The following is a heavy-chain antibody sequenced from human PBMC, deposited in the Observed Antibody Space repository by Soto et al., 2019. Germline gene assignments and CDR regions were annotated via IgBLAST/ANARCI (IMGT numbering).Heavy chain of an antibody. D-gene: IGHD6-13*01. V-gene: IGHV3-53*02. Sequence: EVQLVETGGGLIQPGGSLRLSCAASGFTVSSNYMSWVRQAPGKGLEWVSVIYSGGSTYYADSVKGRFTISRDNSKNTLYLQMNSLTAEDTAVYYCARFADSSSWHQGWFDPWGQGTLVTVSS. CDR2: IYSGGST. CDR1: GFTVSSNY. CDR3: ARFADSSSWHQGWFDP. J-gene: IGHJ5*02.